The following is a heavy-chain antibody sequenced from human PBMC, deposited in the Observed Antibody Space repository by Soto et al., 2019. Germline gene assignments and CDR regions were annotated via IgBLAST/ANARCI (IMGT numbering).Heavy chain of an antibody. CDR2: INPNSGGT. Sequence: ASVKVSCKASGYTLTGYYMHWVRQAPGQGLEWMGWINPNSGGTNYAQKFQGRVTMTRDTSINTAYMELSNLRSDDTAVYYCARTSWFDPWGQGTLVTVSS. V-gene: IGHV1-2*02. J-gene: IGHJ5*02. CDR1: GYTLTGYY. CDR3: ARTSWFDP.